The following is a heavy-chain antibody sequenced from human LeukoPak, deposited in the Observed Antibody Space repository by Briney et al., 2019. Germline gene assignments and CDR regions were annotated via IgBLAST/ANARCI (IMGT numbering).Heavy chain of an antibody. D-gene: IGHD5-18*01. CDR2: INPSGGST. J-gene: IGHJ4*02. Sequence: ASVKVSCKASGYTFDSFDINWVRQATGQGLEWMGIINPSGGSTSYAQKFQGRVTMTRDTSTSTVYMELSSLRSEDTAVYYCARDREEYSYGYGDYWGQGTLVTVSS. CDR3: ARDREEYSYGYGDY. CDR1: GYTFDSFD. V-gene: IGHV1-46*02.